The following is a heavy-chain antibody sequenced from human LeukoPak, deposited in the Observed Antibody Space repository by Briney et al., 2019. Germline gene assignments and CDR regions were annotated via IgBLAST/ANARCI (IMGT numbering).Heavy chain of an antibody. V-gene: IGHV3-7*04. CDR1: GLPFSIYW. D-gene: IGHD2-15*01. Sequence: PGGSLSFSCAATGLPFSIYWTGWVRRAPGEGLAGVANIKQDVSEKDYVDSVKGRFTISRDNAKNSLYLQMNSLRAEDTAVYYCARGDKFSGDYWGQGTLVTVSS. CDR3: ARGDKFSGDY. J-gene: IGHJ4*02. CDR2: IKQDVSEK.